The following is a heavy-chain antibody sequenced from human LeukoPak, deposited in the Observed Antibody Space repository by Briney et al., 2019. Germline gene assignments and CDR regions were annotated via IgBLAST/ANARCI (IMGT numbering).Heavy chain of an antibody. Sequence: SETLSLTCTVSGGSISSYYWSWIRQPPGKGLEWIGYIYYTGSTDYNPSLKSRVAKSVDTSKNQFSLKLSSVTAADTAVYYCARGSKAAPGTFDYWGQGTLATVSS. J-gene: IGHJ4*02. V-gene: IGHV4-59*01. CDR3: ARGSKAAPGTFDY. D-gene: IGHD6-13*01. CDR1: GGSISSYY. CDR2: IYYTGST.